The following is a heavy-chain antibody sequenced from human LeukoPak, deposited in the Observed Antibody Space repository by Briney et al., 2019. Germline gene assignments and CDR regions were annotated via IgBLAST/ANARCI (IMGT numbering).Heavy chain of an antibody. CDR2: ISGSGGST. CDR3: ASRGEYYDFWSGYYYDAFDI. J-gene: IGHJ3*02. Sequence: GGSLRLSCAASGFTFSSYAMSWVRQAPGKGLEWVSAISGSGGSTYYADSVKGRFTISRDNSKTTLYLQMNSLRAEDTAVYYCASRGEYYDFWSGYYYDAFDIWGQGTMVTVSS. CDR1: GFTFSSYA. D-gene: IGHD3-3*01. V-gene: IGHV3-23*01.